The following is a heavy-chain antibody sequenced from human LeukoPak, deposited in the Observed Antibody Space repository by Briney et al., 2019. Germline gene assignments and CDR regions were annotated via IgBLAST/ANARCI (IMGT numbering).Heavy chain of an antibody. J-gene: IGHJ4*02. V-gene: IGHV4-39*02. D-gene: IGHD3-10*01. Sequence: PSETLSLTCTVSGGSISSSSYYWGWIRQPPGKGLEWIGSIYYSGSTYYNPSLKSRVTISVDTSKNQFSLKLSSVTAADTAVYYCARDTGWVRGVIDLYFDYWGQGTLVTVSS. CDR3: ARDTGWVRGVIDLYFDY. CDR1: GGSISSSSYY. CDR2: IYYSGST.